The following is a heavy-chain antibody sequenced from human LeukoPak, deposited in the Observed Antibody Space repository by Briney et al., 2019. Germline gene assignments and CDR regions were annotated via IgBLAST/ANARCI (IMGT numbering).Heavy chain of an antibody. CDR3: AKGHYYYGSESYYNLGY. Sequence: GGSLRLSCAASGFTFSNYAVSWVRQAPGKGLEWVSVISGSGAITYRADSVKGRFTISRDNSKNTVYLQMNSLRAEDTAVYFCAKGHYYYGSESYYNLGYWGQGTLVTVSS. CDR1: GFTFSNYA. V-gene: IGHV3-23*01. D-gene: IGHD3-10*01. CDR2: ISGSGAIT. J-gene: IGHJ4*02.